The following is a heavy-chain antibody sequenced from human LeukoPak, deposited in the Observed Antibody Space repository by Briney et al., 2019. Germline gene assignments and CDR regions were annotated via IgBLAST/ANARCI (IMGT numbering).Heavy chain of an antibody. J-gene: IGHJ3*02. V-gene: IGHV4-30-4*01. CDR2: IYYSGST. D-gene: IGHD3-9*01. CDR3: ARADYDILTGYLGGNAFDI. CDR1: GGSISSGDYY. Sequence: SQTLSLTCNVSGGSISSGDYYWSWIRQPPGKGLEWIGYIYYSGSTYYNPSLKSRVTISVDTSKNQFSLKLSSVTAADTAVYYCARADYDILTGYLGGNAFDIWGQGTMVTVSS.